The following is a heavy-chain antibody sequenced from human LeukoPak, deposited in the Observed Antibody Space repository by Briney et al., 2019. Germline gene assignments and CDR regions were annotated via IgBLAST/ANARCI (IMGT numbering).Heavy chain of an antibody. CDR3: VRLVGGSYGRYGWFDP. CDR1: GDSISSYY. D-gene: IGHD1-26*01. V-gene: IGHV4-39*01. CDR2: IYYSGST. J-gene: IGHJ5*02. Sequence: SETLSLTCTVSGDSISSYYWSWIRQPPGKGLEWIGSIYYSGSTYYNPSLKSRVTISVDTSKNQFSLKLSSVTAADTAVYYCVRLVGGSYGRYGWFDPWGQGTLVTVSS.